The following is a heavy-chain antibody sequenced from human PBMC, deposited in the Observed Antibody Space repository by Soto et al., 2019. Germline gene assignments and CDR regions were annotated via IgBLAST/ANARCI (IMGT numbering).Heavy chain of an antibody. CDR2: ISSSSSYI. D-gene: IGHD3-10*01. CDR3: ARVLGGVWFWELSGWYVDL. Sequence: EVQLVESGGGLVKPGGSLRLSCAASGFTFSSYSMNWVRQAPGKGLEWVSSISSSSSYIYYADSVKGRFTISRDNAKNSLYLQLNRLRAEDTAVYYGARVLGGVWFWELSGWYVDLWGRGTLVTVCS. J-gene: IGHJ2*01. CDR1: GFTFSSYS. V-gene: IGHV3-21*01.